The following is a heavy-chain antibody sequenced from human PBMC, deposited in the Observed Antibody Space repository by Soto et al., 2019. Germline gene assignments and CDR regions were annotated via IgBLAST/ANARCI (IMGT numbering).Heavy chain of an antibody. D-gene: IGHD1-7*01. CDR3: AKDPNGNYIGGFEM. V-gene: IGHV3-23*01. Sequence: PGGSLRLSCSGSGFTFANFAMSWVRQAPGGGLEWVSGITVGGSTYYADSVEGRFRISRDNFRDTLSLHMSGLRVEDTAIYYCAKDPNGNYIGGFEMCGQGTLVTVS. J-gene: IGHJ3*02. CDR2: ITVGGST. CDR1: GFTFANFA.